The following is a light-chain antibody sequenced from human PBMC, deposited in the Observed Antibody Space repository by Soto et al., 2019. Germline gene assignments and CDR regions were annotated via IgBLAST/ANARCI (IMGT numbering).Light chain of an antibody. CDR2: DDN. V-gene: IGLV2-23*01. J-gene: IGLJ2*01. CDR3: SSYAGRITLV. CDR1: RSDVGGYNL. Sequence: QSGLTQTASVSGSPGQSITMSCTGSRSDVGGYNLVSWYQQHPGKAPKLLISDDNKRPSGVSDRFSGSKSGNTASLTISGLQAQDEGDYYCSSYAGRITLVFGGGTKLPVL.